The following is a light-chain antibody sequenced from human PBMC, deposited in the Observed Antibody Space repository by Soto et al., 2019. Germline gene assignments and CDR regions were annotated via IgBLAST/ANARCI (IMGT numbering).Light chain of an antibody. V-gene: IGKV1-5*01. J-gene: IGKJ2*01. CDR2: DAS. CDR3: HTYNSYSLHT. Sequence: DVQMTQSPSSLSASVGERVTITCRASQSVSRRLAWFQQKPGKAPKLLIYDASSLESGVPSRFSGRGSGTEFTLTISSLQPDDCATYYCHTYNSYSLHTFGHGTKVDIK. CDR1: QSVSRR.